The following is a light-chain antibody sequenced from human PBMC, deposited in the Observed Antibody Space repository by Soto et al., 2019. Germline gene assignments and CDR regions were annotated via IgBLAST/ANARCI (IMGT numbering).Light chain of an antibody. CDR2: DAS. CDR1: QDIGNY. Sequence: DIQMTQSPSSLSTSVGNRVTITCQASQDIGNYLNWYQQKPGKAPKLLIYDASNLETGVPSRFSGGGSGTDFTFTISSLQPEDIAIYYCQHYYNLPLTFGGGTKVEIK. J-gene: IGKJ4*01. CDR3: QHYYNLPLT. V-gene: IGKV1-33*01.